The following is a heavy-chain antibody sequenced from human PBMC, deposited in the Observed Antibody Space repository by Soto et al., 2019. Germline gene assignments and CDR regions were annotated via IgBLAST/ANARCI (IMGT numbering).Heavy chain of an antibody. CDR2: IYSSGRT. Sequence: QVQLQESGPGLVRPSETLSLTCTVSGGSISNSYWSWIRQSPEKGLEWIGYIYSSGRTNYNPSLNSRVSISVDTSKNQFSLKLSSLSAADTAVYYCAIHSPPFLYGSGPWDVWGQGTTVTVSS. D-gene: IGHD3-10*01. CDR3: AIHSPPFLYGSGPWDV. V-gene: IGHV4-59*08. CDR1: GGSISNSY. J-gene: IGHJ6*02.